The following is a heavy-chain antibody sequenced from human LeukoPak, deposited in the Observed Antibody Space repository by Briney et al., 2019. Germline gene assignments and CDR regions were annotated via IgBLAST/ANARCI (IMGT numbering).Heavy chain of an antibody. Sequence: GGSLRLSCAASGFTFSSYAMSWVRQAPGKGLEWVSAISGSGGGTYYADSVKGRFTISRDNSKNTLYLQMNSLRAEDTAVYYCAKGDQYYYGSGSYSDWFDPWGQGTLVTVSS. CDR1: GFTFSSYA. J-gene: IGHJ5*02. CDR2: ISGSGGGT. V-gene: IGHV3-23*01. CDR3: AKGDQYYYGSGSYSDWFDP. D-gene: IGHD3-10*01.